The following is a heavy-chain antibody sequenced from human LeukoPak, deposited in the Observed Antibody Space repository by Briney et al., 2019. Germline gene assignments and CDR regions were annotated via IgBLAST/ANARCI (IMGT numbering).Heavy chain of an antibody. D-gene: IGHD6-6*01. Sequence: GSLRLSCAGSGFSFNNYWMHWVRQAPGKGLVWVSRVHSDGRITTYADSVKGRFTISKDSARNTLYLQMNTLRVEDTAVYYCARDMGSSDFDYWGQGTLVTVSS. J-gene: IGHJ4*02. CDR3: ARDMGSSDFDY. V-gene: IGHV3-74*01. CDR2: VHSDGRIT. CDR1: GFSFNNYW.